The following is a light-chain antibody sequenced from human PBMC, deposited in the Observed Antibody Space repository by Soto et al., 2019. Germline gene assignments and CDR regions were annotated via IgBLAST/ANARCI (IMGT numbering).Light chain of an antibody. CDR3: QQYGSSIQT. V-gene: IGKV3-20*01. CDR1: QSVGSNY. J-gene: IGKJ1*01. Sequence: IVLTQLPGTLALSHGERASLSCRASQSVGSNYLAWYQQRPGQPPNLLIFGASHRAPDIPDRFSGSGSGTDFTLTISRLEPEDFAVYYCQQYGSSIQTFGQGTKVDI. CDR2: GAS.